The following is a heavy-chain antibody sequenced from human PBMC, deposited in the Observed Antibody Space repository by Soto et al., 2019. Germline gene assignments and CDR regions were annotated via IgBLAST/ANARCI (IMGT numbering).Heavy chain of an antibody. J-gene: IGHJ4*02. CDR3: AKVRGRCSSTSCYRFDY. D-gene: IGHD2-2*01. CDR1: GFTFASYA. CDR2: ISGRGGST. Sequence: ESGGGLVQPGGSLRLSCAASGFTFASYALTWSGQAPGRGLEWVSVISGRGGSTYYEDSVKGRFTIPRDNSKNTLYLQMNSLRAEDTAVYYCAKVRGRCSSTSCYRFDYWGQGTLVTVSS. V-gene: IGHV3-23*01.